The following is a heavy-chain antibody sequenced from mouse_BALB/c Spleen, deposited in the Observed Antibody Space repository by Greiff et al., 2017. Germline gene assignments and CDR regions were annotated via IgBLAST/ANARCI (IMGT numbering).Heavy chain of an antibody. CDR2: IDPANGNT. Sequence: VQLQQSGAELVKPGASVKLSCTASGFNIKDTYMHWVKQRPEQGLEWIGRIDPANGNTKYDPKFQGKATITADTSSNTAYLQLSSLTSEDTAVYYCAREGGSGWWFAYWGQGTLVTVSA. CDR1: GFNIKDTY. CDR3: AREGGSGWWFAY. J-gene: IGHJ3*01. D-gene: IGHD3-1*01. V-gene: IGHV14-3*02.